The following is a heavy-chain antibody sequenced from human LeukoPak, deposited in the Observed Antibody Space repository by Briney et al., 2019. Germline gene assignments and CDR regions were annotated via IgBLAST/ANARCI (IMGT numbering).Heavy chain of an antibody. CDR3: ARDHWGGGVDY. V-gene: IGHV3-21*01. D-gene: IGHD3-16*01. Sequence: TGGSLRLSCAASGFTFSSYSMNWVRQAPGKGLEWVSSISSRSSYIYYADSVKGRFTISRDNAKNSLYLQMNSLRAEDTAVYYCARDHWGGGVDYWGQGTLVTVSS. J-gene: IGHJ4*02. CDR2: ISSRSSYI. CDR1: GFTFSSYS.